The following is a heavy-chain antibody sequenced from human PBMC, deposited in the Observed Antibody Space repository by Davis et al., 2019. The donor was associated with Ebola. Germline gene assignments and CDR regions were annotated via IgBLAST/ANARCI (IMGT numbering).Heavy chain of an antibody. CDR1: GYSFTSYW. CDR3: ARLVVVAATGWFDP. J-gene: IGHJ5*02. CDR2: IYPGDSDT. D-gene: IGHD2-15*01. V-gene: IGHV5-51*01. Sequence: PGGSLRLSCKGSGYSFTSYWIGWVRQMPGKGLEWMGIIYPGDSDTRYSPSFQGQVTISADKSISTAYLQWSSLKASDTAMYYCARLVVVAATGWFDPWGQGTLVTVSS.